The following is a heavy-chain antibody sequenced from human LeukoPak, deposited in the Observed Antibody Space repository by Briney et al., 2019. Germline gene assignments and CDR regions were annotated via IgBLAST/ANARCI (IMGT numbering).Heavy chain of an antibody. Sequence: PGGSLILSCAASGFTISSYAMGWFRHAPGEGLEWVSTISGSGGTTYYADSVKGRFTISRDNSKNTLYLQMNSLRAEDTAVYYCGKKVADPWGQGTLVTVSS. J-gene: IGHJ5*02. CDR3: GKKVADP. CDR1: GFTISSYA. V-gene: IGHV3-23*01. CDR2: ISGSGGTT.